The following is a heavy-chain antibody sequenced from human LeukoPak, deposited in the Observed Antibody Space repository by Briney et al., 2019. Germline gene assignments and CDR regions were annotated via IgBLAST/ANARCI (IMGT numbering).Heavy chain of an antibody. Sequence: GGSLRLSCAASGFTFSSYSMNWVRQAPGKGLEWVSYISSSSSTIYYADSVKGRFTISRDNAKNSLYLQMNSLRAEDTAVYYCARVHYDFWSGYYSNWFDPWGQGTLVTVSS. CDR2: ISSSSSTI. V-gene: IGHV3-48*04. CDR3: ARVHYDFWSGYYSNWFDP. D-gene: IGHD3-3*01. J-gene: IGHJ5*02. CDR1: GFTFSSYS.